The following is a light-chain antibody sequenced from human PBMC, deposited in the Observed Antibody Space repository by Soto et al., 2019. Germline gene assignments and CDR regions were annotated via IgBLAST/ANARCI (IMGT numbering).Light chain of an antibody. Sequence: QSVLTQPASVSGSPGQSITTSCTGTSSDVGGYNYVSWYPQHPGKAPKLLIYEVTNRPSGVSNRFSGSKSGNTASLTISGLQAEDEADYYCSSYTSTTPYVFGTGTKVTVL. V-gene: IGLV2-14*01. CDR1: SSDVGGYNY. CDR2: EVT. J-gene: IGLJ1*01. CDR3: SSYTSTTPYV.